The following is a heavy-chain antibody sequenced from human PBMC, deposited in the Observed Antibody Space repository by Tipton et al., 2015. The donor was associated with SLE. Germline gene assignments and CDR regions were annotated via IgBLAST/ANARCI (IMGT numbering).Heavy chain of an antibody. J-gene: IGHJ4*02. D-gene: IGHD2-15*01. CDR2: ITGSGEYT. CDR3: AKVIVVVVAASFDY. CDR1: GFTVSNNW. V-gene: IGHV3-23*04. Sequence: QLVQSGGGLVQPGGSLRLSCAASGFTVSNNWMIWVRQAPGKGLEWVSDITGSGEYTYYADSVKGRFTISTDNYKNTLYLQMNSLRAEDTAVYYCAKVIVVVVAASFDYWGQGTLVTVSS.